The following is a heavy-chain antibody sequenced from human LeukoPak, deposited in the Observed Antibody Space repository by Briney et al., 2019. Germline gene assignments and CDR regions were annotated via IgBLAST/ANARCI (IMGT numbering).Heavy chain of an antibody. CDR2: ISGSGGACT. CDR1: GFTFSSYA. D-gene: IGHD1-26*01. V-gene: IGHV3-23*01. CDR3: VKDRGGSPFYGMDV. Sequence: GGSLRLSCAGSGFTFSSYAMSWVRQAPGKGLEWVSTISGSGGACTYYADSGKGRFTVYRDNSRNTLYLPMNSLRAEDTAVYYCVKDRGGSPFYGMDVWGQGTTVTVSS. J-gene: IGHJ6*02.